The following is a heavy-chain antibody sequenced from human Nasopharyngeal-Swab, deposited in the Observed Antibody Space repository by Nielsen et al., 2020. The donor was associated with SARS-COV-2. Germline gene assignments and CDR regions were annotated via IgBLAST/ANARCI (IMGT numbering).Heavy chain of an antibody. CDR2: TYYRSKWYN. CDR1: GDSVSSSSAA. V-gene: IGHV6-1*01. CDR3: ARARGAYGDYYYYYYTDV. Sequence: SQTLSLTGAIYGDSVSSSSAAWNWIRQSPWRGLEWLGRTYYRSKWYNDYAVSVKSRINSNPDTSKNQFSLHLNSVTPEDTAVYYCARARGAYGDYYYYYYTDVWGKGTTVTVSS. J-gene: IGHJ6*03. D-gene: IGHD4-17*01.